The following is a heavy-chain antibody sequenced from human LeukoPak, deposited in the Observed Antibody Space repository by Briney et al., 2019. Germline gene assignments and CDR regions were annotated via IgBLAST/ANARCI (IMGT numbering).Heavy chain of an antibody. CDR3: AKQLGYCSDGSCYFPY. J-gene: IGHJ4*02. D-gene: IGHD2-15*01. V-gene: IGHV3-23*01. CDR2: ISNNGGYT. Sequence: GRSLRLSCAASGFTFSSYGMHWVRQAPGKGLEWVSAISNNGGYTYYADSVQGRFTISRDNSKSTLCLQMNSLRAEDTAVYYCAKQLGYCSDGSCYFPYWGQGTLVTVSS. CDR1: GFTFSSYG.